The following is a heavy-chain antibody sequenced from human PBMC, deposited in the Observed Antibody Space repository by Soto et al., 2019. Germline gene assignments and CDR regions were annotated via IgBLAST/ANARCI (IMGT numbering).Heavy chain of an antibody. Sequence: ASVKVSCKASGYTFTSYAMHLGRQAPGQRLEWMGWINAGNGNTKYSQKFQGRVTITRDTSASTAYMELSSLRSEDTAVYYCARDLLPSRDGYNYVDYWGQGTLVTVSS. CDR3: ARDLLPSRDGYNYVDY. CDR2: INAGNGNT. CDR1: GYTFTSYA. J-gene: IGHJ4*02. V-gene: IGHV1-3*01. D-gene: IGHD5-12*01.